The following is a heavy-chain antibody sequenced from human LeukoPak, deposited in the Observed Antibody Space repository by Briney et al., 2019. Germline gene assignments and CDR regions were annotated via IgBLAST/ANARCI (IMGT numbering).Heavy chain of an antibody. V-gene: IGHV3-48*04. J-gene: IGHJ5*02. CDR3: ATDGAGFDT. CDR1: GFTFSSYW. Sequence: EGSLRLSCAASGFTFSSYWMSWVRQAPGRGLEWLSYINIGGTNTHYADSVKGRFTISRDNAKKSLYLEMNNLRAEDTAVYYCATDGAGFDTWGQGVLVTVSS. CDR2: INIGGTNT.